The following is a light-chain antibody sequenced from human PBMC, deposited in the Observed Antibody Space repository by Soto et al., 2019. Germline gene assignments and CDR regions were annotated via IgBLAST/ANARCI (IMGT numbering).Light chain of an antibody. J-gene: IGKJ4*01. CDR3: LQRSNWLT. Sequence: EIVLTQSPATLSLSPGERVTLSCRASQNINTHLAWYQQRPGQVPRLLIYEASNRATGIPARFSGSGSGTDFTLTISSLEPEDFAVYYCLQRSNWLTFGGGTKVEIK. CDR2: EAS. CDR1: QNINTH. V-gene: IGKV3-11*01.